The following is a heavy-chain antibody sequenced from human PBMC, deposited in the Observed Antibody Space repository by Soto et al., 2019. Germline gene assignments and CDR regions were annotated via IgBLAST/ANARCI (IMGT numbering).Heavy chain of an antibody. V-gene: IGHV4-59*01. Sequence: QVQLRESGPGLVKPSETLSLTCTVSGGSISTYYWSWIRQPPGRGLEWSGYVYYTGTTNYNPSLKSRVTISVDTSNNQISLKLSSVTPADTAVYYCARDTYLYYGSGSYLYYFDFWGQGTLVTVSS. CDR2: VYYTGTT. CDR1: GGSISTYY. D-gene: IGHD3-10*01. CDR3: ARDTYLYYGSGSYLYYFDF. J-gene: IGHJ4*02.